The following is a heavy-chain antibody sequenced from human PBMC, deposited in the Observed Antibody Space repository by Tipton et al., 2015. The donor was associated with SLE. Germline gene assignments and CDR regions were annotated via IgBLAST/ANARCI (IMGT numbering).Heavy chain of an antibody. Sequence: RSLRLSCAASGFTFSNYDMHWVRQAPGEGLEWVALISSDGSNKYYADSVKGRFTISRDNSKNTLYLQMNSLRAEDTAVYYCAKVRAAAGIPWFDPWGQGTLVTVSS. J-gene: IGHJ5*02. CDR2: ISSDGSNK. CDR3: AKVRAAAGIPWFDP. V-gene: IGHV3-30*18. CDR1: GFTFSNYD. D-gene: IGHD6-13*01.